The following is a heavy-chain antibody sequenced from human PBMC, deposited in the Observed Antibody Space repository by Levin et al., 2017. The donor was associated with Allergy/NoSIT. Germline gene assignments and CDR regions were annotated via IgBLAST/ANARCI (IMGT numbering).Heavy chain of an antibody. V-gene: IGHV4-61*02. CDR3: ARAEVGSEH. CDR2: IYSSRSA. Sequence: PSETLSLTCKVSGGSISSGSYYWSWIRQPAAKGLEWIGRIYSSRSANYNPSLKSRVTISVDTSKNQFSLKLSSVTAADTAVYYCARAEVGSEHWGQGTLVTVSS. J-gene: IGHJ4*02. CDR1: GGSISSGSYY. D-gene: IGHD3-10*01.